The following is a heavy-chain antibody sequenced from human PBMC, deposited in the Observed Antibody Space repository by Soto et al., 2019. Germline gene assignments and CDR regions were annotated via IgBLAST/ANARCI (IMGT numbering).Heavy chain of an antibody. CDR3: GWYIYCYVDHRFFFDF. V-gene: IGHV3-7*04. J-gene: IGHJ4*02. Sequence: GGSLRLSCAASGFTFSSYWMSWVRQAPGKGLEWVANIKQDGSEKYYVDSVKGRFTISRDNAKNSQYLQMNSLRAEDTAVYYCGWYIYCYVDHRFFFDFGGRGSLVPVSA. CDR1: GFTFSSYW. CDR2: IKQDGSEK. D-gene: IGHD3-10*02.